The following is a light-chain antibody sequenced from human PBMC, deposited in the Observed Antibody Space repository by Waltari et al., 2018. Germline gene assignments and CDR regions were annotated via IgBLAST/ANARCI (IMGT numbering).Light chain of an antibody. CDR3: QSYDSSLSGWRV. V-gene: IGLV1-40*01. J-gene: IGLJ1*01. Sequence: QSVLTQPPSVSGAPGQRVTISCTGGSSNIGADYDVHWYQQLPGTAPKLLIFYTTNEPSGVPNRFSGSKSGTSAVRAITGLQPEDEADYYCQSYDSSLSGWRVFGTGTKVTVL. CDR1: SSNIGADYD. CDR2: YTT.